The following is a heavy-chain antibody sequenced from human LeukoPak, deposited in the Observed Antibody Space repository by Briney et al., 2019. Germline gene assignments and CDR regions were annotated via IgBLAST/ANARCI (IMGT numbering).Heavy chain of an antibody. D-gene: IGHD3-3*01. J-gene: IGHJ4*02. V-gene: IGHV1-69*13. CDR3: ARHGPTALRFLEWLLPFDY. CDR2: IIPIFGTA. Sequence: SVTVSRKASGGTFSSYAISWVRPAPGQGLAWMGGIIPIFGTANYAHKFQGRVTITADASTSTAYMELSSLRSEDTAVYYCARHGPTALRFLEWLLPFDYWGQGTLVTVSS. CDR1: GGTFSSYA.